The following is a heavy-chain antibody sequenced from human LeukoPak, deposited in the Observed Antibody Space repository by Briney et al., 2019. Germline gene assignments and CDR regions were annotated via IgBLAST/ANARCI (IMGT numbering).Heavy chain of an antibody. D-gene: IGHD3-3*01. CDR1: GGSISSGGYS. V-gene: IGHV4-30-2*01. Sequence: SETLSLTCAVSGGSISSGGYSWSWIRQPPGKGLEWIGYINHSGSTNYNPSLKSRVTISVDTSKNQFSLKLSSVTAAGTAVYYCARGGGRITIFGVVTRYYYLDYWGQGTLVTVSS. CDR3: ARGGGRITIFGVVTRYYYLDY. J-gene: IGHJ4*02. CDR2: INHSGST.